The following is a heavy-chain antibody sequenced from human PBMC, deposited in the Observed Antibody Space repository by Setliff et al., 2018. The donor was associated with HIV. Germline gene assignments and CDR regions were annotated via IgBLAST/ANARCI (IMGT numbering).Heavy chain of an antibody. CDR1: GGSISSSSYY. J-gene: IGHJ3*01. D-gene: IGHD2-21*02. CDR3: ARRIAPGWWGGNSGDAFDL. CDR2: LYYSGST. V-gene: IGHV4-39*01. Sequence: SETLSLTCTVSGGSISSSSYYWGWIRQPPGKGLEWIGSLYYSGSTYYNPSLKSRVTMSVDTSKNQFSLKLSSGTAADTAVYYCARRIAPGWWGGNSGDAFDLWGQGTMVTVS.